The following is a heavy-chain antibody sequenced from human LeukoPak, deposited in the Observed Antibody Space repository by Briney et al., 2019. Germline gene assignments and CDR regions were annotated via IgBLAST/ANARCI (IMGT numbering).Heavy chain of an antibody. Sequence: GGSLRLSCAASGFTFSSYSMSWVRQAPGKGLEWVSVIYSGGSTYYADSVKGRFTISRDNSKNTLYLQMNSLRAEDTAVYYCARGRWYVGIDYWGQGTLVTVSS. D-gene: IGHD6-13*01. V-gene: IGHV3-53*01. CDR2: IYSGGST. J-gene: IGHJ4*02. CDR1: GFTFSSYS. CDR3: ARGRWYVGIDY.